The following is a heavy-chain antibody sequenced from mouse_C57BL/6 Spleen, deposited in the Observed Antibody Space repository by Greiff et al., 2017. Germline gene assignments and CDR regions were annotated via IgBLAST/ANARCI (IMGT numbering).Heavy chain of an antibody. CDR1: GYSITSGYY. CDR2: ISYDGSN. D-gene: IGHD2-4*01. CDR3: ARGYYDSPFAY. Sequence: ESGPGLVKPSPSLSLTCSVTGYSITSGYYWNWIRQFPGNKLEWMGYISYDGSNNYNPSLKNRIPITRDTSKNQFFLKLNSVTTEDTDTYYCARGYYDSPFAYWGQGTLVTVSA. V-gene: IGHV3-6*01. J-gene: IGHJ3*01.